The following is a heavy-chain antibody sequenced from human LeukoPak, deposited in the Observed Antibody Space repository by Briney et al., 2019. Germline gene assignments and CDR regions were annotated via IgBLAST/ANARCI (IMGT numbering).Heavy chain of an antibody. CDR1: GRSISSNGYY. CDR2: ISYTGST. D-gene: IGHD2-21*01. J-gene: IGHJ4*02. Sequence: SETLSLTCTVSGRSISSNGYYWGLVRQPPGKNLEWIETISYTGSTYYNPSLKSRVTISVDTSKNQFSLKLSSVTAADTAVYYCATMGGGGGGPFDYWGQGTLVTVSS. V-gene: IGHV4-39*01. CDR3: ATMGGGGGGPFDY.